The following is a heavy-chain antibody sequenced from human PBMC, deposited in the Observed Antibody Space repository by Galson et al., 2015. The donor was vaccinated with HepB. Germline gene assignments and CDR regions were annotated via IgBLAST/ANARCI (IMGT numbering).Heavy chain of an antibody. D-gene: IGHD2-8*02. J-gene: IGHJ3*02. CDR3: AKDNSWSHAFDI. Sequence: SLRLSCAASGFTFSSYGMHWVRQAPGKGLEWVAVISYDGSNKYYADSVKGRFTISRDNSKNTLYLQMNSLRAEDTAVYYCAKDNSWSHAFDIWGQGTMVTVSS. CDR2: ISYDGSNK. V-gene: IGHV3-30*18. CDR1: GFTFSSYG.